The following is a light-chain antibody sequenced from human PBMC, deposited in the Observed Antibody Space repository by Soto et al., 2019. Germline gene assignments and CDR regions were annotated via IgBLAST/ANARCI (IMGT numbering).Light chain of an antibody. Sequence: DIQMTQSPSSLSASIGDRVTITCRASQSISGYLNWFQQKPGKAPKLLIHLASRLGSGVPSRFSGSGSGKHFTLTISGLKAEEFAVYFCQQSHSDPVTFGPGTKVDIK. V-gene: IGKV1-39*01. CDR2: LAS. CDR3: QQSHSDPVT. CDR1: QSISGY. J-gene: IGKJ2*01.